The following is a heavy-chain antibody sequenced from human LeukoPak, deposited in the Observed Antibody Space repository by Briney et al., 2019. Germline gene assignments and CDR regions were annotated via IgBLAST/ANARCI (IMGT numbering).Heavy chain of an antibody. CDR3: SFGAESSRGYEFAY. D-gene: IGHD3-22*01. V-gene: IGHV1-2*02. CDR2: VNPNSGDT. J-gene: IGHJ4*02. Sequence: ASVKVSCKASGYTFTGHFMHWVRQAPGQGLEWMGWVNPNSGDTKYAQKFQGRVTMTRDTSIRTAYMELSRLRSDDTAMYYCSFGAESSRGYEFAYWGQGTLVTVSS. CDR1: GYTFTGHF.